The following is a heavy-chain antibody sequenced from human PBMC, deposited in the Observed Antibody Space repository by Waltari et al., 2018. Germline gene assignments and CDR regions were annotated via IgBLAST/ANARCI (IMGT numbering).Heavy chain of an antibody. V-gene: IGHV1-69*05. Sequence: QVQLVQSGAEVKKPGSSVTVSCKASGGSFASYGISWVRQAPGQGLEWRGWMTPCNGNTKYAQTFPDRVTFTRDGSLTMYLELRILRSEDTAVYYCARSPLDSSGTTFESWGQGTKITVSS. J-gene: IGHJ4*02. CDR2: MTPCNGNT. CDR1: GGSFASYG. D-gene: IGHD1-1*01. CDR3: ARSPLDSSGTTFES.